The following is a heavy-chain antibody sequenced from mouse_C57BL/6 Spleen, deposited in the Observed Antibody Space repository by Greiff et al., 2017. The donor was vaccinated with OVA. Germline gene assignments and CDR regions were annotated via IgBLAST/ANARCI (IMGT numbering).Heavy chain of an antibody. D-gene: IGHD2-4*01. J-gene: IGHJ2*01. Sequence: EVHLVESGGGLVQPKGSLKLSCAASGFSFNTYAMNWVRQAPGKGLEWVARIRSKSNNYATYYADSVKDRFTISRDDSESMLYLQMNNLKTEDTAMYYCVRSYYDYDEGGYYFDYWGQGTTLTVSS. CDR1: GFSFNTYA. V-gene: IGHV10-1*01. CDR3: VRSYYDYDEGGYYFDY. CDR2: IRSKSNNYAT.